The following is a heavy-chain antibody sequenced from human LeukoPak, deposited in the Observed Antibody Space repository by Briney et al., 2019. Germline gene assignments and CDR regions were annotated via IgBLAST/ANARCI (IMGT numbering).Heavy chain of an antibody. CDR1: GGSFSGYY. CDR3: ARGRGYSYGSGPLLGY. V-gene: IGHV4-34*01. CDR2: INHSGST. D-gene: IGHD5-18*01. Sequence: SETLSLTCAVYGGSFSGYYWSWIRQPPGKGLEWIGEINHSGSTNYNPSLKSRVTISVDTSKNQFSLKLSSATAADTAVYYCARGRGYSYGSGPLLGYWGQGTLVTVSS. J-gene: IGHJ4*02.